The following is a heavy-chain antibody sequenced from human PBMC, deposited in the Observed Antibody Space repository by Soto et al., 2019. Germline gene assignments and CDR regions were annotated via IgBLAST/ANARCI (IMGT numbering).Heavy chain of an antibody. J-gene: IGHJ1*01. CDR2: ISSSSTTI. Sequence: EVQLVESGGGLVQPGGSLRLSCAASGFTFSTYSMNWVRQAPGKGLEWVSYISSSSTTIYYADSVKGRFTISRDNAKNSLYLQMNSLRVEDTAVYARGLYGDPREYFQYWGQGTLVTVSS. CDR1: GFTFSTYS. D-gene: IGHD4-17*01. V-gene: IGHV3-48*01. CDR3: GLYGDPREYFQY.